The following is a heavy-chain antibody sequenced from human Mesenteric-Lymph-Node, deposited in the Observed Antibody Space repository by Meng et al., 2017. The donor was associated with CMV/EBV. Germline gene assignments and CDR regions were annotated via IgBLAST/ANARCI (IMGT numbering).Heavy chain of an antibody. CDR1: GFTFRNYA. J-gene: IGHJ4*02. V-gene: IGHV3-23*01. CDR2: ITSSGDST. D-gene: IGHD3-22*01. Sequence: CAGAGFTFRNYAMSWVRQAPGKGLDWVSAITSSGDSTYSADSVKGRFIISRDNSKNTLYLQMNRLRAEDTAVYYCAKDFSSGWYFDYWGQGALVTVSS. CDR3: AKDFSSGWYFDY.